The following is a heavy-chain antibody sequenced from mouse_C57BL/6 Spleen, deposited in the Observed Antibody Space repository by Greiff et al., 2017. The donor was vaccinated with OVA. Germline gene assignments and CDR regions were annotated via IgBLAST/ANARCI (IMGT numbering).Heavy chain of an antibody. CDR3: ARQKATSYYFDY. CDR2: ISSGGSYT. CDR1: GFTFSSYG. V-gene: IGHV5-6*01. Sequence: EVMLVESGGDLVKPGGSLKLSCAASGFTFSSYGMSWVRQTPDKRLEWVATISSGGSYTYYPDSVKGRFTISRDNAKNTLYLQMSSLKSEDTAMYYGARQKATSYYFDYWGQGTTLTVSS. J-gene: IGHJ2*01.